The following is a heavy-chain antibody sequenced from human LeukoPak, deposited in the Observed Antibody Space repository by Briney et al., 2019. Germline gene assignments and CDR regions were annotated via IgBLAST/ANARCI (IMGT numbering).Heavy chain of an antibody. V-gene: IGHV3-21*01. Sequence: PGGSLRLSCEASGFTFSYYWMTWVRQAPGKGLEWVSSISSSSSYIYYADSVKGRFTISIDNAKNSLYLQMNSLRAEDTAVYYCARGEGSLVYWGQGTLVTVSS. CDR1: GFTFSYYW. CDR3: ARGEGSLVY. D-gene: IGHD6-6*01. J-gene: IGHJ4*02. CDR2: ISSSSSYI.